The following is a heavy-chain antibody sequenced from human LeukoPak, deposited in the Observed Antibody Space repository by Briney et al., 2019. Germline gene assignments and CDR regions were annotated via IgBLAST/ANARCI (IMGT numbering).Heavy chain of an antibody. J-gene: IGHJ4*02. V-gene: IGHV4-34*01. CDR2: INHSGST. Sequence: SETLSLTCAVYGGSFSGYYWSWIRQPPGKGLEWIGEINHSGSTNYNPSLKSRVTISVDTSKNQLSLKLSSVTAADTTVYYCARGAPLGYCSSTSCSHFDYWGQGTLVTVSS. CDR1: GGSFSGYY. CDR3: ARGAPLGYCSSTSCSHFDY. D-gene: IGHD2-2*01.